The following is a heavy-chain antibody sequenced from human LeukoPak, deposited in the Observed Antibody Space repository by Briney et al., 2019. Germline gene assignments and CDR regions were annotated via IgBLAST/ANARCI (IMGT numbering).Heavy chain of an antibody. V-gene: IGHV4-59*08. Sequence: SETLSLTCTVSGGSISSYYWSWIRQPPGKGLEWIGYIYYSGSTNYSPSLKSRVTISVDTSKNQFSLKLSSVTAADTAVYYCARGGSNGFDYWGQGTLVTVSS. CDR3: ARGGSNGFDY. J-gene: IGHJ4*02. CDR1: GGSISSYY. CDR2: IYYSGST. D-gene: IGHD4-17*01.